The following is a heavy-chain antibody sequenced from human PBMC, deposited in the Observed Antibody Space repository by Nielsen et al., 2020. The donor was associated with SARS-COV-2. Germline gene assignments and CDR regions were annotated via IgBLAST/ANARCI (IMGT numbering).Heavy chain of an antibody. CDR3: ARHQLSGITIFGVVTRYGMDV. D-gene: IGHD3-3*01. CDR2: IYYRGST. V-gene: IGHV4-39*01. CDR1: GGAVSSSSYY. Sequence: SETLSLTCTVSGGAVSSSSYYWGWIRQPPGKGLEWIGSIYYRGSTYYNPSLKSRVTISVDTSKNQFSLKLSSVTAADTAVYYCARHQLSGITIFGVVTRYGMDVWGQGTTVTVSS. J-gene: IGHJ6*02.